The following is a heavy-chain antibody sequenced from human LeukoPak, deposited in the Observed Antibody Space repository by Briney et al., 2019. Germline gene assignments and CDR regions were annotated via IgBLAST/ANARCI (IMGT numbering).Heavy chain of an antibody. CDR2: INSDGSTT. CDR1: GFTLNGYW. J-gene: IGHJ4*02. D-gene: IGHD2-2*02. V-gene: IGHV3-74*01. CDR3: ARGPPCSSTSCYIDY. Sequence: GGSLRLSCAAPGFTLNGYWMHWVRQAPGKGLVWVSRINSDGSTTSYADSVKGRFTISRDNAKNTLYLQMNSLRAEDTAVYYCARGPPCSSTSCYIDYWGQGTLVTVSS.